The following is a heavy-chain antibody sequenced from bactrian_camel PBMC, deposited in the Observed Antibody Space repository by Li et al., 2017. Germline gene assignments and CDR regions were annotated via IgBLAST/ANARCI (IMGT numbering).Heavy chain of an antibody. CDR2: IDGDGIG. Sequence: HVQLVESGGGSVQTGGSMRLSCVVSGHASSNYCLAWFRQSPGKERERVAFIDGDGIGSHADSVKGRFAISKDNAEKSLYLQMDKLQPEDTAMYYCAADTTSRGSWRHRGGRCYEYNYWGQGTQVT. D-gene: IGHD6*01. V-gene: IGHV3S26*01. CDR1: GHASSNYC. J-gene: IGHJ4*01. CDR3: AADTTSRGSWRHRGGRCYEYNY.